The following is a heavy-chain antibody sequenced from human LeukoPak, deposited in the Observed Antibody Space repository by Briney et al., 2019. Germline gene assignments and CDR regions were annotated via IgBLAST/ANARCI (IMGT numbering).Heavy chain of an antibody. CDR1: GGSFSGYY. J-gene: IGHJ5*02. V-gene: IGHV4-34*01. Sequence: PSETLSLTCAVYGGSFSGYYWSWIRQPPGKGLEWIGEINHSGSTNYNPSLKSRVTISVDTSKNQFSLKLSSVTAADTAVYYCARGDPAYGSGTWGQGTLVTVSS. CDR3: ARGDPAYGSGT. CDR2: INHSGST. D-gene: IGHD3-10*01.